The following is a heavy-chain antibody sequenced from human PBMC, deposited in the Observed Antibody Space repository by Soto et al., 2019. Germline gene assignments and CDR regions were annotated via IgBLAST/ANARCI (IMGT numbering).Heavy chain of an antibody. CDR3: ARLSSSPTYYYDSSGQGLFI. CDR1: GYSFTSYW. Sequence: GESLKISCKGSGYSFTSYWISWVRQMPGKGLEWMGRIDPSDSYTNYSPSFQGHVTISADKSISTAYLQWSSLKASDTAMYYCARLSSSPTYYYDSSGQGLFIWGQGTLVTVSS. J-gene: IGHJ4*02. CDR2: IDPSDSYT. V-gene: IGHV5-10-1*01. D-gene: IGHD3-22*01.